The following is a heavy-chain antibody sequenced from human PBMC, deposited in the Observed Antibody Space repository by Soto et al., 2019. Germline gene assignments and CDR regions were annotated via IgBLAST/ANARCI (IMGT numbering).Heavy chain of an antibody. CDR3: AKPPESSSTFYYYGLDV. V-gene: IGHV3-23*01. Sequence: VQLLGSRGGLVQPGGSLRLSCAASGFAFSSYAMTWVRQAPGKGLEWVSALSGSGATTYYADSVKGRFTISRDNSKNTLTLEMNSLRAEDTAVYYWAKPPESSSTFYYYGLDVWGQGTTVTVSS. CDR1: GFAFSSYA. D-gene: IGHD2-2*01. CDR2: LSGSGATT. J-gene: IGHJ6*02.